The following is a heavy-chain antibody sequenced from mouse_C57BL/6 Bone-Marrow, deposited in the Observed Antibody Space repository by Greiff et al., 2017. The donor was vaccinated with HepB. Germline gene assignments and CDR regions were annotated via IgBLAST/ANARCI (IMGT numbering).Heavy chain of an antibody. D-gene: IGHD1-1*01. CDR2: ISYDGSN. Sequence: VQLKESGPGLVKPSQSLSLTCSVTGYSITSGYYWNWIRQFPGNKLEWMGYISYDGSNNYNPSLKNRISITRDTSKNQFFLKLNSVTTEDTATYYCARVSHYYGSSPYFDYWGQGTTLTVSS. V-gene: IGHV3-6*01. J-gene: IGHJ2*01. CDR1: GYSITSGYY. CDR3: ARVSHYYGSSPYFDY.